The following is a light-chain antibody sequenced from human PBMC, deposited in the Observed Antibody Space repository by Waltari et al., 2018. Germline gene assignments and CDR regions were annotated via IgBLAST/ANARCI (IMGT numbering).Light chain of an antibody. V-gene: IGKV4-1*01. CDR3: QQYYSKPLT. CDR2: WAS. J-gene: IGKJ4*01. Sequence: DIVMTQSPDSLAVSLGEWATINCKSSHSVLYSSNKKNYLAWYQQKPGQPPKLLIYWASTREAGVPDRLTGSGSETDFTLSISSLQAEDVDVEYCQQYYSKPLTFGGGNKVEIK. CDR1: HSVLYSSNKKNY.